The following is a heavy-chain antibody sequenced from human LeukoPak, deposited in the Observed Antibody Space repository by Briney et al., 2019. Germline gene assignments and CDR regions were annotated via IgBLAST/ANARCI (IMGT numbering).Heavy chain of an antibody. V-gene: IGHV3-23*01. CDR1: GFTFSSYA. D-gene: IGHD5-12*01. CDR3: AKDWDIVATITGDAFDI. J-gene: IGHJ3*02. CDR2: ISGSSGST. Sequence: GGSLRLSCAASGFTFSSYAMSWVRQAPGKGLEWVSAISGSSGSTYYADSVKGRFTISRDNSKNTLYLQMNSLRAEDTAVYYCAKDWDIVATITGDAFDIWGQGTMVTVSS.